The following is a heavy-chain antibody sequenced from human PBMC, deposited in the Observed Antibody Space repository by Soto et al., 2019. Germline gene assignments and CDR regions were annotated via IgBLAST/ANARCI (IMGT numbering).Heavy chain of an antibody. CDR1: GFTFRSYA. V-gene: IGHV3-30-3*01. CDR3: ARDTGHYCSGGSCYPGYY. CDR2: ISYDGSNK. Sequence: GGSLRLSCAASGFTFRSYAIHWVRQAPGKGLEWVAVISYDGSNKYYADSVKGRFTISRDNSKNTLYLQMNSLRAEDTAVYYCARDTGHYCSGGSCYPGYYWGQGTLVTVSS. D-gene: IGHD2-15*01. J-gene: IGHJ4*02.